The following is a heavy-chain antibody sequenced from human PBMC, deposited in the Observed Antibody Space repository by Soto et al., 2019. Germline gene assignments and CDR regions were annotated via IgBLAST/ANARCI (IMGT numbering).Heavy chain of an antibody. J-gene: IGHJ6*03. V-gene: IGHV1-18*01. CDR3: AGVRQLVGYFYYSMDV. CDR2: ISAYNGNT. D-gene: IGHD6-6*01. CDR1: GYTFTNYG. Sequence: QVQLLQSGAEVKKPGASVKVSCKASGYTFTNYGITWVRQAPGQGLEWMGWISAYNGNTHYTQRLQGRVTMTTDTSTSTAYMELRGLRSDDPAVYYCAGVRQLVGYFYYSMDVWGKGTTVTVSS.